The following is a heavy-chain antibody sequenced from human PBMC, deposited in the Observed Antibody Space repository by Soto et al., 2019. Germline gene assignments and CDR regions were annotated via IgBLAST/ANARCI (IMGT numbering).Heavy chain of an antibody. CDR1: GGSISSGGYY. Sequence: SETLSLTCTVSGGSISSGGYYWSWIRQHPGKGMEWIGYIYYSGSTYYNPSLKSRVTISVDTSKNQFSLKLSSVTAADTAVYYCARAGYGDYMGGMDVWGKGTTVTVSS. CDR3: ARAGYGDYMGGMDV. CDR2: IYYSGST. V-gene: IGHV4-31*03. J-gene: IGHJ6*03. D-gene: IGHD4-17*01.